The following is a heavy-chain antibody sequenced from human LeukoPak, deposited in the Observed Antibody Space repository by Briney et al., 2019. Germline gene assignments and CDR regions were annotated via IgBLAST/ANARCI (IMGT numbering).Heavy chain of an antibody. CDR1: GGSXXXXX. D-gene: IGHD3-3*01. Sequence: SETLXXXCSVSGGSXXXXXXXWIRQPPGXXLEWIGNIYNSGSTNXXPSLKSRVTISPDTSKNQFSLRLTSVTAADTAVYYCARSQLRSNLDPWGQGTLVTVSS. J-gene: IGHJ5*02. CDR2: IYNSGST. CDR3: ARSQLRSNLDP. V-gene: IGHV4-59*01.